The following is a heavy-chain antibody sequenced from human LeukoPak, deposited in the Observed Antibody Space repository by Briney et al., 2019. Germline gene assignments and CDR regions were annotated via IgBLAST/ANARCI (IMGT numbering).Heavy chain of an antibody. Sequence: PGGSLRLSCAASGFTFGSYWMSWVRQAPGKGLEWVATIKREGREKYYVDSVKGRFTIYRDNAENSLFLQMNSLRAEDTAVYYCASLYGDVTVFDYWGQGTLVTVSS. CDR1: GFTFGSYW. D-gene: IGHD2-21*02. V-gene: IGHV3-7*01. J-gene: IGHJ4*02. CDR3: ASLYGDVTVFDY. CDR2: IKREGREK.